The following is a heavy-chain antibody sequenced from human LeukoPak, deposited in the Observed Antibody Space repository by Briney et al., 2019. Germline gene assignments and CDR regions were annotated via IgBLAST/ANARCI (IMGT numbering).Heavy chain of an antibody. CDR1: GFTFSDDW. CDR2: IKSKIAGETT. J-gene: IGHJ4*02. Sequence: PGGSLRLSCAVSGFTFSDDWMNWVRQAPGKGLEWVGHIKSKIAGETTDYATPVKGRFTISRDDSKNTVYLQLNSLKTEDTAVYYCVTVVRLKDVDFWGQGTLVTVSS. V-gene: IGHV3-15*01. CDR3: VTVVRLKDVDF. D-gene: IGHD2-21*02.